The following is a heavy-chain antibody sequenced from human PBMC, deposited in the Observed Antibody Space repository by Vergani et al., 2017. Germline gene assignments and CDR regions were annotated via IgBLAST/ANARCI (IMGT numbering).Heavy chain of an antibody. CDR2: IYSGGST. CDR1: GFTVSSNY. D-gene: IGHD3-10*01. V-gene: IGHV3-66*02. Sequence: EVQLVESGGGLVQPGGSLRLSCAASGFTVSSNYITWVRQAPGKGLEWVSVIYSGGSTYYADSVKGRFTISRDNSKNTLYLQMNSLRAEDTAVYYCLTLVRGVTPSDYYYYGMDVWGQGTTVTVSS. CDR3: LTLVRGVTPSDYYYYGMDV. J-gene: IGHJ6*02.